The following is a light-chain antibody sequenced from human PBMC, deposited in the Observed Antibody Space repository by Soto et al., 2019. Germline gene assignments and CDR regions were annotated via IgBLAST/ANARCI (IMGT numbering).Light chain of an antibody. CDR1: QTVSSNS. CDR3: QQYGYSSPT. J-gene: IGKJ2*01. Sequence: EIVLTQSPGTLSLSPGERVTLSCRASQTVSSNSLVWYQQKPGQAPRLLIYGASNRATGIPDRFSGGGSGTDFTRTISRLEPEDVALYCCQQYGYSSPTFGQGTKLQIK. CDR2: GAS. V-gene: IGKV3-20*01.